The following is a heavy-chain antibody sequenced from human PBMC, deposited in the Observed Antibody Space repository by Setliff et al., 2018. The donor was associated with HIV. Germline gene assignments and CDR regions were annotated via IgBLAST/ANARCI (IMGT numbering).Heavy chain of an antibody. CDR2: ISSSGSTR. D-gene: IGHD2-8*01. J-gene: IGHJ6*03. Sequence: PGGSLRLSCAASGFTLNTYSMNWVRQAPGKGLEWIAYISSSGSTRYYADSVQGRFTISRDIGENSLHLQMNSLRAEDTAVYYCARGGYCINGVCYYYYMDVWGKGTTVTVSS. V-gene: IGHV3-48*01. CDR3: ARGGYCINGVCYYYYMDV. CDR1: GFTLNTYS.